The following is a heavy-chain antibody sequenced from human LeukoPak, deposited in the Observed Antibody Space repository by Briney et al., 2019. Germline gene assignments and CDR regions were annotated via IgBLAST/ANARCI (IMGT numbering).Heavy chain of an antibody. J-gene: IGHJ6*04. CDR3: ARDGEYQLLSSYYYYGMDV. V-gene: IGHV4-38-2*02. Sequence: SETLSLTCAVSGYSISSGYYWGWIRQPPGKGLEWIGSIYHSGSTYYNPSLKSRVTISVDTSKNQFSLKLSSVTVADTAVYYCARDGEYQLLSSYYYYGMDVWGKGTTVTVSS. D-gene: IGHD2-2*01. CDR2: IYHSGST. CDR1: GYSISSGYY.